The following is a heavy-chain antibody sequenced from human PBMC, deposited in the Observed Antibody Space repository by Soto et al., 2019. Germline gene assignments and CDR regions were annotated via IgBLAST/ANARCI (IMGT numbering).Heavy chain of an antibody. J-gene: IGHJ3*02. CDR1: GYTFTGYY. Sequence: ASVKVSCKASGYTFTGYYMHWVRQAPGQGLEWMGWINPNSGGTNHAQKFQGWVTMTRDTSISTAYMELSRLRSDDTAVYYCARLRGYDSLPDVFDIWGQGTTDIVSS. V-gene: IGHV1-2*04. CDR2: INPNSGGT. D-gene: IGHD3-22*01. CDR3: ARLRGYDSLPDVFDI.